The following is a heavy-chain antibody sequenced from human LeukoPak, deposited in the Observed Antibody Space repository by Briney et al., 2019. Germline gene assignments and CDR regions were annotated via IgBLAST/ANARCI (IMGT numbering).Heavy chain of an antibody. V-gene: IGHV4-31*03. Sequence: SGTLSLTCTVSGVSISSGGYYWSWIRQHPGKGLEWIGYIYNSGTTYYNPSLRSRLTISADTSNNQFSLKLSSVTAADTAVYYCARAGDRLFAYDIWGPGTMVTVSS. CDR2: IYNSGTT. CDR3: ARAGDRLFAYDI. CDR1: GVSISSGGYY. D-gene: IGHD1-14*01. J-gene: IGHJ3*02.